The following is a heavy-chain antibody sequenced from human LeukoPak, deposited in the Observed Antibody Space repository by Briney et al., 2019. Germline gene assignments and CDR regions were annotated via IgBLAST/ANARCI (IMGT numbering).Heavy chain of an antibody. V-gene: IGHV3-23*01. D-gene: IGHD5-18*01. Sequence: GGSLRLSCAASGFTFSSYAMSWVRQAPGKGLEWVSVISGSGGSTYYADSVKGRFTISRDNSKNTLYLQMNSLRAEDTAVYYCARDSFSYGFSFDYWGQGTLVTVSS. CDR2: ISGSGGST. J-gene: IGHJ4*02. CDR3: ARDSFSYGFSFDY. CDR1: GFTFSSYA.